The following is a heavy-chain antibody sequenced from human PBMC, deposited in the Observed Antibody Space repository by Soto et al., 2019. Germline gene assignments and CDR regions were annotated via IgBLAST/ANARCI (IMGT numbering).Heavy chain of an antibody. Sequence: PGGSLRLSCAASGFTFSSYGMHWVRQAPGKGLEWVAVISYDGSNKYYADSVKGRFTISRDNSKNTLYLQMNSLRAEDTAVYYCAKDAYDSSGYYPGLWGQGTLVTVSS. D-gene: IGHD3-22*01. V-gene: IGHV3-30*18. CDR3: AKDAYDSSGYYPGL. CDR2: ISYDGSNK. CDR1: GFTFSSYG. J-gene: IGHJ4*02.